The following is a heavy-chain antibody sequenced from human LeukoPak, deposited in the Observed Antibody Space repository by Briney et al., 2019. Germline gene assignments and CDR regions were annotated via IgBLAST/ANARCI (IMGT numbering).Heavy chain of an antibody. CDR1: GFTFSSCW. CDR3: SMDLSGAHDY. Sequence: GGSLRLSCAASGFTFSSCWMHWVRQAPGKGLVWVSRVNTDGRTTNYADSVRGRFTISRDNAENTLYLQMNSLRVEDTAVYYCSMDLSGAHDYWGQGSVVTVSS. J-gene: IGHJ4*02. V-gene: IGHV3-74*01. D-gene: IGHD2-2*03. CDR2: VNTDGRTT.